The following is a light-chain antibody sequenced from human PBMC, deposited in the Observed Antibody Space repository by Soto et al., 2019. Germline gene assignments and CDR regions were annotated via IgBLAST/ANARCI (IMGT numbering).Light chain of an antibody. CDR2: DAS. Sequence: EIVLTQSPSTLSLSPCERSTLSCRASQSVSSYLAWYQQKPGQAPRLLIYDASNRATGIPARFSGSGSGTDFTLTISSLEPEDFAVYYCQQRSNWPPEGTFGQGTKVDIK. V-gene: IGKV3-11*01. CDR1: QSVSSY. J-gene: IGKJ1*01. CDR3: QQRSNWPPEGT.